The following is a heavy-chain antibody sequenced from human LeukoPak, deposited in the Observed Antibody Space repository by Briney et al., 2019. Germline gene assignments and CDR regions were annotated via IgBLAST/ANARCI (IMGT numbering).Heavy chain of an antibody. CDR1: GGSFSGYY. Sequence: PSETLSLTCAVYGGSFSGYYWSWIRQPPGKGLEWIGEINHSGSTNYNPSLKSRVTISVDTSKNQFSLKLSSVTAADTAVYYCARAHYYDSSGYYGRYFDYWGQGTLVTVSS. CDR2: INHSGST. D-gene: IGHD3-22*01. V-gene: IGHV4-34*01. CDR3: ARAHYYDSSGYYGRYFDY. J-gene: IGHJ4*02.